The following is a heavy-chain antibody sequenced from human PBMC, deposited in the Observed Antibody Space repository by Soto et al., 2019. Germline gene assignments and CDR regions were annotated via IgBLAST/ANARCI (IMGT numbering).Heavy chain of an antibody. D-gene: IGHD3-16*01. V-gene: IGHV3-9*01. CDR3: AKDIFGDYYYYYYMDV. CDR2: ISWNSGSI. CDR1: GFTFDDYA. J-gene: IGHJ6*03. Sequence: GGSLRLSCAASGFTFDDYAMHWVRQAPGKGLEWVSGISWNSGSIGYADSVKGRFTISRDNAKNSLYLQMNSLRADDTALYYCAKDIFGDYYYYYYMDVWGKGTTVTVSS.